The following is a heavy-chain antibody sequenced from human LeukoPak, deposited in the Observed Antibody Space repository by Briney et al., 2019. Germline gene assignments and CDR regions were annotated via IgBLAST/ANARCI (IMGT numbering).Heavy chain of an antibody. CDR1: GFTFNTYS. J-gene: IGHJ4*02. D-gene: IGHD2-21*02. V-gene: IGHV3-23*01. CDR3: AKESAYCGNDCNSPLDS. Sequence: GGSLRLSCAASGFTFNTYSMSWVRQAPGKGLEWVSLITGRGTTTYYADSVRGRFTISRDNSKNTLYVQMNSLRAEDTAVYYCAKESAYCGNDCNSPLDSWGQGTLVTVSS. CDR2: ITGRGTTT.